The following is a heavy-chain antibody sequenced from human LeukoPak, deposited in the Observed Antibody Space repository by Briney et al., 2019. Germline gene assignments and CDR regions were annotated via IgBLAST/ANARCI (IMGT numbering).Heavy chain of an antibody. CDR3: ARDWGVTGRPGYMDV. D-gene: IGHD6-6*01. Sequence: GSLRLSCAASGFTFSSSGMSWIRQSPGKGLEWIGYIYHSGKTYYNPSLKSRITISVDTSKNQFSLKVTSVTAADTAVYYCARDWGVTGRPGYMDVWGKGTTVTVSS. J-gene: IGHJ6*03. CDR2: IYHSGKT. V-gene: IGHV4-59*01. CDR1: GFTFSSSG.